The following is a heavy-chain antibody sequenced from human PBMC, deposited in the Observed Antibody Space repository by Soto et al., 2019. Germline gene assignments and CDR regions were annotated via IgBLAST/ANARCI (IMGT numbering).Heavy chain of an antibody. V-gene: IGHV4-34*01. CDR1: GGSFSGYY. Sequence: SETLSLTCAVYGGSFSGYYWSWIRQPPGKGLEWIGEINHSGSTNYNPSLKSRVTISVDTSKNQFSLKLSSVTAADTAVYYCARAGPFITMIVVVIRETYGMDVWGQGTTVTVSS. D-gene: IGHD3-22*01. J-gene: IGHJ6*02. CDR2: INHSGST. CDR3: ARAGPFITMIVVVIRETYGMDV.